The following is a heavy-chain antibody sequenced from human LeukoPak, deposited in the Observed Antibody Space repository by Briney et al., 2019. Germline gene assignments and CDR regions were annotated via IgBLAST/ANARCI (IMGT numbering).Heavy chain of an antibody. J-gene: IGHJ5*02. V-gene: IGHV4-59*01. Sequence: SETLSLTCTVSGGSISNYYWSWIRQPPGKGLEWIGYIYYSGSTNYNPSLKSRVTISVDTSKNQFSLKLSSVTAADTAVYYCARVDYGSGSYRFDPWAREPWSPSPQ. CDR1: GGSISNYY. CDR3: ARVDYGSGSYRFDP. D-gene: IGHD3-10*01. CDR2: IYYSGST.